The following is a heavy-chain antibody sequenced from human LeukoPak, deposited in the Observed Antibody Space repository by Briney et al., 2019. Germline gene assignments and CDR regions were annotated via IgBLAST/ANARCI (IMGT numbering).Heavy chain of an antibody. CDR3: ARRGAASSGWGDNDY. CDR1: GFTFYRNA. Sequence: GVSLRLSCAASGFTFYRNAMIWVPQAPGKGLEWVSTICGSGDKTYYADSVKGRFTISRDNPKNMLYLQMSSLRAEDTAVYYCARRGAASSGWGDNDYWGQGALVTVSS. V-gene: IGHV3-23*01. CDR2: ICGSGDKT. J-gene: IGHJ4*02. D-gene: IGHD6-25*01.